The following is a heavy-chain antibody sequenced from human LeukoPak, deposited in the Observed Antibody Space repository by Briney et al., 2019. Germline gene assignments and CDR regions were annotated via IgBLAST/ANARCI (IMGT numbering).Heavy chain of an antibody. J-gene: IGHJ3*02. D-gene: IGHD1-26*01. CDR1: GYTFTGYY. Sequence: ASVKVSCKASGYTFTGYYMHWVRQAPGQGLEWMGIINPSGGNTNYAQKFQDRVIMTRDTSTSTVYMELSNLTSEDTAVYYCARDPVGATEPDDAFDIWGQGTMVTVSS. CDR2: INPSGGNT. V-gene: IGHV1-46*01. CDR3: ARDPVGATEPDDAFDI.